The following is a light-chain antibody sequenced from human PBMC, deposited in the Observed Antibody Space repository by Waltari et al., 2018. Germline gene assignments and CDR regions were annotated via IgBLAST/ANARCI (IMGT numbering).Light chain of an antibody. V-gene: IGKV4-1*01. CDR2: WAS. CDR1: QSVLYSSNNKNY. J-gene: IGKJ1*01. Sequence: DIVMTQSPDSLAASLGDTATITCKSSQSVLYSSNNKNYLAWYQQKPGQPPKLLIYWASTRESGVPDRFSGSGSGTDFTLTISSLQAEDVAVYYCQQYYSTPPTFGQGTKVEIK. CDR3: QQYYSTPPT.